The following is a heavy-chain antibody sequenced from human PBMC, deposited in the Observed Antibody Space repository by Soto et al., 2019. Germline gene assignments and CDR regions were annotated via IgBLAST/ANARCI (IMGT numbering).Heavy chain of an antibody. V-gene: IGHV3-33*01. D-gene: IGHD1-26*01. Sequence: QVQLVESGGGVVQPAGSLRLSCAASGFSFRTYGMHWVRQAPGKGLEWVAIIWYDGSNKYYADSVKGRFTISRDNSKSTLYLEMNSLTAADTAVYRCARGVGHNSYYRDVWGQGTTVTISS. CDR1: GFSFRTYG. J-gene: IGHJ6*03. CDR3: ARGVGHNSYYRDV. CDR2: IWYDGSNK.